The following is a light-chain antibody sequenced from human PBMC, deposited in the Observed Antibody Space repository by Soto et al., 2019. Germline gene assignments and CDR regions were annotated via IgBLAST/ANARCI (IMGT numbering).Light chain of an antibody. V-gene: IGKV3-15*01. CDR1: QSITEK. CDR2: GAF. J-gene: IGKJ5*01. Sequence: IVMTQSRDTLSVSPGERATLSCRASQSITEKVVWYQQKSGQAPRLLIYGAFTRAAGVPARFSGSGSGTDFTLTISSLQPEDFATYYCLQDYNYPITFGQGTRLEIK. CDR3: LQDYNYPIT.